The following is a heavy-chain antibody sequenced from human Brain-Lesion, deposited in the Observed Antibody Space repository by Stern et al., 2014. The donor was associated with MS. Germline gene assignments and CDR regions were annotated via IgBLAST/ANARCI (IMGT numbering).Heavy chain of an antibody. J-gene: IGHJ4*02. CDR3: ARDDHRDSSGHYAPFDY. D-gene: IGHD3-22*01. CDR1: GYTFIRYA. Sequence: VPLVESGAEVKKPGASVKVSCKASGYTFIRYAMQWVRQAPGQRLEWMGRINGVDDKTKYSHKFQGRVTITRDTSANTVYMELSSLRSEDTAVYYCARDDHRDSSGHYAPFDYWGQGTRVTVSS. V-gene: IGHV1-3*01. CDR2: INGVDDKT.